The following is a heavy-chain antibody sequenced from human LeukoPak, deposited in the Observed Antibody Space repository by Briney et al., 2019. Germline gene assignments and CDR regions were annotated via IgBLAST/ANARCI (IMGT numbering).Heavy chain of an antibody. Sequence: GGSLRLSCAASRFTFSSYWMSWVRQAPGKGLEWVANIKQDGSEKYYVDSVKGRFTISRDNAKNSLYLQMNSLRAEDTAVYYCARDITGYSSGWRGVYWGQGTLVTVSS. CDR3: ARDITGYSSGWRGVY. CDR1: RFTFSSYW. J-gene: IGHJ4*02. V-gene: IGHV3-7*01. D-gene: IGHD6-19*01. CDR2: IKQDGSEK.